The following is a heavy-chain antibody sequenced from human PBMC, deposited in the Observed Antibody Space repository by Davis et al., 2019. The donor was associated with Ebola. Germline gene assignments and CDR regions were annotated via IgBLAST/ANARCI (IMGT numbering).Heavy chain of an antibody. CDR3: ARDGPLGYDFWSGYYQY. CDR2: IKQDGSEK. D-gene: IGHD3-3*01. CDR1: GFTFRSFA. V-gene: IGHV3-7*03. J-gene: IGHJ4*02. Sequence: GESLKISCAGSGFTFRSFAMSWVRQVPGKGLEWVANIKQDGSEKYYVDSVKGRFTISRDNAKNSLYLQMNSLRAEDTAVYYCARDGPLGYDFWSGYYQYWGQGTLVTVSS.